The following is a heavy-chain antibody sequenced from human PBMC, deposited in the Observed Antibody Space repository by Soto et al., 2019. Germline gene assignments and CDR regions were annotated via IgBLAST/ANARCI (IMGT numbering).Heavy chain of an antibody. Sequence: EVQLSESGGGLAQPGGSLRLSCAASGFTLSGYAMGWVRQAPGKGLEYVSGISSNGVGTYYANSVQGRFTISSDNSKNTLYLQMGSLSPDDMAVYYCARRARPDFDYMAVWGNGTTVTVSS. CDR2: ISSNGVGT. D-gene: IGHD6-6*01. V-gene: IGHV3-64*01. J-gene: IGHJ6*03. CDR3: ARRARPDFDYMAV. CDR1: GFTLSGYA.